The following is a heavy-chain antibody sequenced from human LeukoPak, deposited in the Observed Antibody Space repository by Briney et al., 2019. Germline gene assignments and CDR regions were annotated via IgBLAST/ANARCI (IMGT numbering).Heavy chain of an antibody. CDR1: GYIFTDYY. J-gene: IGHJ4*02. V-gene: IGHV1/OR15-1*01. CDR2: INPNSGGT. CDR3: ASLPLGYSYGRVFDY. D-gene: IGHD5-18*01. Sequence: GASVKVSCKASGYIFTDYYMHWVRQAPGQELGWMGRINPNSGGTNYAQKFQGRVTMTRDTSISTAYTELSRLRSDDTAVYYCASLPLGYSYGRVFDYWGQGTLVTVSS.